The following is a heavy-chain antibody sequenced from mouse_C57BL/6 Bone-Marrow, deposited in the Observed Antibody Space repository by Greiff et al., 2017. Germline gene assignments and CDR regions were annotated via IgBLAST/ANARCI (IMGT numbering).Heavy chain of an antibody. Sequence: VQLQQSGPELVKPGASVKLSCKASGYSFTDYNMNWVKQSNGKSLEWIGVINPNYGTTSYNQKFKGKATLTVDPSSSTAYMQLNSLTSEDSAVYYCARLAQITTVVAPDYWGQGTTLTVSS. D-gene: IGHD1-1*01. J-gene: IGHJ2*01. V-gene: IGHV1-39*01. CDR1: GYSFTDYN. CDR3: ARLAQITTVVAPDY. CDR2: INPNYGTT.